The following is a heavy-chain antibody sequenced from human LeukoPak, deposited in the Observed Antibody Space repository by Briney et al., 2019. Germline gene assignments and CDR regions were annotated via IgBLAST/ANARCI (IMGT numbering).Heavy chain of an antibody. V-gene: IGHV4-34*01. J-gene: IGHJ4*02. Sequence: SETLSLTCAVSGDSFSDNFWSWIRQPPGKGLEWIGEINHSGTANYNPSLRSRVIISIDTSKNQFSLKLISVTAADTAVYYCARMAYLARSVAPLIEHRGQGTLVTVSS. CDR3: ARMAYLARSVAPLIEH. CDR2: INHSGTA. D-gene: IGHD2-21*01. CDR1: GDSFSDNF.